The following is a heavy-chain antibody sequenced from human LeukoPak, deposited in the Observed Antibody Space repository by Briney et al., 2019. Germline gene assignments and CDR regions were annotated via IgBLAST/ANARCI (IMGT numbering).Heavy chain of an antibody. D-gene: IGHD6-19*01. J-gene: IGHJ4*02. V-gene: IGHV4-39*07. CDR2: IYYSGST. CDR3: ARDQGVAVAGYYFDY. Sequence: SETLSLTCTVSGGSISSSSYYWGWIRQPPGKGLEWTGSIYYSGSTYYNPSLKSRVTISVDTSKNQFSLKLSSVTAADTAVYYCARDQGVAVAGYYFDYWGQGTLVTVSS. CDR1: GGSISSSSYY.